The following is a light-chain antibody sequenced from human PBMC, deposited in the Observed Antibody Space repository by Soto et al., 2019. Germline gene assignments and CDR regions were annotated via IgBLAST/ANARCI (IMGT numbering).Light chain of an antibody. CDR1: QTILYRSNNVSY. CDR2: WAS. J-gene: IGKJ1*01. Sequence: VLTQSPDSLAVSLGERATLNCRSSQTILYRSNNVSYLAWYQQRPGQPPKLLLYWASTRQSGVPDRFSGSGSGTNVTLTIRSLQPEDVAVYCCQQYYSTHPTFGQGTTVEIK. CDR3: QQYYSTHPT. V-gene: IGKV4-1*01.